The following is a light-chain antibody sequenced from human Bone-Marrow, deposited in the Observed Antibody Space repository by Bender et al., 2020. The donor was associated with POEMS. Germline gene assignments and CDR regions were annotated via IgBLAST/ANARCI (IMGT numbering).Light chain of an antibody. V-gene: IGLV2-14*03. J-gene: IGLJ3*02. CDR1: SSNIGSSN. Sequence: QSVLTQPPSASGTPGQRVTISCSGSSSNIGSSNVFWYQHHPGKAPKLMTYDVTNRPSGISNRFSASKSGNTASLTISGLQAEDEADYYCSSYTTAGTWVFGGGTKLTVL. CDR2: DVT. CDR3: SSYTTAGTWV.